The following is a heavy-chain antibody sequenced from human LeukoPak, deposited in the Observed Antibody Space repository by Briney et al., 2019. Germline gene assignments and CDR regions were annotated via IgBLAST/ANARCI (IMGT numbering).Heavy chain of an antibody. J-gene: IGHJ4*02. CDR3: ARGDLTTVTAFDY. D-gene: IGHD4-17*01. V-gene: IGHV4-34*01. CDR2: INHSGSS. Sequence: SETLSLTCAVYSGSFSGYYWSWIRQPPGKGLEWIGEINHSGSSNYNPSLKGRVTMSADTSKNQVSLKLNSVTAADTAVYYCARGDLTTVTAFDYWGQGTLVTVSS. CDR1: SGSFSGYY.